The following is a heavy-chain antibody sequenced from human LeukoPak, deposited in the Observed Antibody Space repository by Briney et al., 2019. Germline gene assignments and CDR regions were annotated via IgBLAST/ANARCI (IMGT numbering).Heavy chain of an antibody. V-gene: IGHV3-7*01. CDR2: IKKDGSEK. Sequence: PGGSLRLSCVASGFTFGNYWMSWVRQAPGKGLEWVANIKKDGSEKYYVDSVKGRFTISRDNAKNSLYLQMNSLRAEDTAVYYCARAIGSGTEDYWGQGSLVTVSS. CDR3: ARAIGSGTEDY. CDR1: GFTFGNYW. J-gene: IGHJ4*02. D-gene: IGHD6-13*01.